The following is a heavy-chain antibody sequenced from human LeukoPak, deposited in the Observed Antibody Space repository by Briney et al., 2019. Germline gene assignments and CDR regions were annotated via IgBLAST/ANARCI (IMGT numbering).Heavy chain of an antibody. V-gene: IGHV4-34*01. D-gene: IGHD3-10*01. Sequence: NPSETLSLTCTVSGGSIRSTDYYWSWIRQPPGKGLEWIGEINHSGSTNYNPSLKSRVTISVDTSKNQFSLKLSSVTAADTAVYYCARGPSPGRALYYYGSGSYYVHWGQGTLVTVSS. CDR3: ARGPSPGRALYYYGSGSYYVH. J-gene: IGHJ4*02. CDR1: GGSIRSTDYY. CDR2: INHSGST.